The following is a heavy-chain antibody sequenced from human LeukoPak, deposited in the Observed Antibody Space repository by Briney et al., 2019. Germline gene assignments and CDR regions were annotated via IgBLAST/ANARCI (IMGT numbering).Heavy chain of an antibody. D-gene: IGHD3-10*01. Sequence: SETLSLTCTVSGYSISSGYYWGWIRQPPGKGLEWIGSIYHSGSTYYNPSLKSRVTISVDTSKNQLSLKLSSVTAADTAVYYCARVYYGSGSYYPDYWGQGTLVTVSS. CDR1: GYSISSGYY. CDR2: IYHSGST. V-gene: IGHV4-38-2*02. J-gene: IGHJ4*02. CDR3: ARVYYGSGSYYPDY.